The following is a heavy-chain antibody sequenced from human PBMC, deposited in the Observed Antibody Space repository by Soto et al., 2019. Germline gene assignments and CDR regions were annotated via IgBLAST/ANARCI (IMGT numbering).Heavy chain of an antibody. V-gene: IGHV3-30*18. J-gene: IGHJ4*02. D-gene: IGHD3-16*01. CDR2: ISYDGSDK. CDR1: GFIFSTYG. CDR3: AKDLWDYGGFTSGRFFDY. Sequence: GGSLRLSCAASGFIFSTYGMHWVRQAPGAGLEWVAIISYDGSDKYYADSVRGRFTISRDNSKNTLYLQMNSLRTEDTAVYYCAKDLWDYGGFTSGRFFDYWGQGTLVTVSS.